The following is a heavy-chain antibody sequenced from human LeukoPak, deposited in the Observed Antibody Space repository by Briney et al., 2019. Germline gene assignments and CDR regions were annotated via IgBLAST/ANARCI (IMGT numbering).Heavy chain of an antibody. CDR3: ARFSGSGGSWGFVY. D-gene: IGHD2-15*01. CDR1: GYTLTELS. J-gene: IGHJ4*02. CDR2: FDPEDGET. V-gene: IGHV1-24*01. Sequence: ASVKVSCKVSGYTLTELSMHWVRQAPGKGLEWMGGFDPEDGETIYAQKFQGRVTMTEDTSTDTAYMELSSLRSEDTAVYYCARFSGSGGSWGFVYWGQGTLVTVSS.